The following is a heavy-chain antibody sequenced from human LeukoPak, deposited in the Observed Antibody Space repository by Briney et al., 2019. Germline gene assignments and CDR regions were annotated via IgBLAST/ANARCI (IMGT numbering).Heavy chain of an antibody. V-gene: IGHV3-15*01. D-gene: IGHD6-19*01. Sequence: GGSLRLSCAASGFTLSNAWMSWVRQAPGKGLEWVGRIKSKTDGGTTDYAAPVKGRFTISRDDSKNTLYLQMNSLKTEDTAVYYCTKTGRSSGWYYWGQGTLVTVSS. CDR2: IKSKTDGGTT. J-gene: IGHJ4*02. CDR3: TKTGRSSGWYY. CDR1: GFTLSNAW.